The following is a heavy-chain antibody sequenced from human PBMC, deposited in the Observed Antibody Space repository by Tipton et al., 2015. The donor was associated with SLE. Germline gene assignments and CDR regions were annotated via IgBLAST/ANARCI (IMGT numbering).Heavy chain of an antibody. Sequence: TLSLTCAVYGGSFSGYYWSWIRQPPGKGLEWIGEINHSGSTNYNPSLKSRVTISVDTSKNQFSLKLSSVTAADTAVYYCARGLTMIVVVTLDYCGQGTLVTVSS. D-gene: IGHD3-22*01. CDR1: GGSFSGYY. J-gene: IGHJ4*02. CDR2: INHSGST. V-gene: IGHV4-34*01. CDR3: ARGLTMIVVVTLDY.